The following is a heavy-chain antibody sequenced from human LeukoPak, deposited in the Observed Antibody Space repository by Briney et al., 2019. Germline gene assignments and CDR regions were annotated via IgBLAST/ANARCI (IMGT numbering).Heavy chain of an antibody. CDR2: IYHSGST. CDR1: GGSISSSNW. D-gene: IGHD4-17*01. V-gene: IGHV4-4*02. J-gene: IGHJ4*02. Sequence: SGTLSLTCAVSGGSISSSNWWSWVRQPPGKGLEWIGEIYHSGSTNYNPSLKSRVTISVDKSKSQFSLKLSSVTAADTAVYYCARGDYGDYGRYFDYWGQGTLVTVSS. CDR3: ARGDYGDYGRYFDY.